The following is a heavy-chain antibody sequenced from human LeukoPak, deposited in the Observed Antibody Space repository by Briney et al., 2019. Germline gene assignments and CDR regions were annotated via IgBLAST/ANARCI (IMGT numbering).Heavy chain of an antibody. CDR2: INPSGGST. V-gene: IGHV1-46*01. CDR1: GYTFTSYY. D-gene: IGHD3-22*01. Sequence: GASVKVSCKASGYTFTSYYMHWVRQAPGQGLAWMGIINPSGGSTSYAQKFQGRVTMTRDMSTSTVYMELSSLRSEDTAVYYCARSADYYDSSGYFYYFDYWGQGTLVTVSS. J-gene: IGHJ4*02. CDR3: ARSADYYDSSGYFYYFDY.